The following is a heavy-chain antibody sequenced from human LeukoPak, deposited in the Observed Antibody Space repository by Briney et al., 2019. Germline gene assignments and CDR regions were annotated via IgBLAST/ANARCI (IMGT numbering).Heavy chain of an antibody. Sequence: SETLSLTCTVSGGSISSYYWSWIRQPPGKGLEWIGYIYYSGSTNYNPSLKSRVTISVDTSKNQFSLKLSSVTAADTAVYYCASNSRGGAIVAQWDQGTLVTVSS. CDR1: GGSISSYY. D-gene: IGHD2-15*01. CDR3: ASNSRGGAIVAQ. CDR2: IYYSGST. J-gene: IGHJ4*02. V-gene: IGHV4-59*08.